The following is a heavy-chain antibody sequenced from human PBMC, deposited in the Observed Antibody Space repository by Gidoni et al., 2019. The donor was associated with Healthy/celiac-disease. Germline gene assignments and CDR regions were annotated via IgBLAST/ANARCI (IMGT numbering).Heavy chain of an antibody. J-gene: IGHJ5*02. D-gene: IGHD6-19*01. CDR3: ARAAVAGTGWFDP. CDR1: GLTFSSYS. Sequence: EVQLVESGGGLVKHGGSLRRYCAASGLTFSSYSMNWVRQAPGKGLECVSSFSSSSSYISYADSVKGRFTISRDNAQNSLSLQMNSLRAEDTAVYYCARAAVAGTGWFDPWGQGTLVTVSS. V-gene: IGHV3-21*01. CDR2: FSSSSSYI.